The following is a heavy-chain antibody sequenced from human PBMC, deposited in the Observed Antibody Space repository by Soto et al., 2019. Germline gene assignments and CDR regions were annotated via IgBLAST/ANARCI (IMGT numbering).Heavy chain of an antibody. CDR3: ARVSEDYGMDV. D-gene: IGHD3-10*01. CDR1: GGSISSYD. Sequence: QVQLQESGPGLVKPSETLSLTCTVSGGSISSYDWSWIRQPAVKGLEWIGSIYTSGSTNYNPSLKRRVTMSGDTYKNQFSLKLSSVTAADTAVYYCARVSEDYGMDVWGQGTTVTVSS. J-gene: IGHJ6*02. CDR2: IYTSGST. V-gene: IGHV4-4*07.